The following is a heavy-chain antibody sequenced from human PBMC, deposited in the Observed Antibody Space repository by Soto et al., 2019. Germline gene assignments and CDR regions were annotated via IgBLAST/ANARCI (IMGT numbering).Heavy chain of an antibody. Sequence: GGSLRLSCAASGFTFSSYSMNWVRQAPGKGLEWVSYISSSSSTIYYADSVKGRFTISRDNAKNTLYLRMNSLKTEDTAVYYCTTGLSNGYYNFDYWGQGTPVTVSS. CDR3: TTGLSNGYYNFDY. V-gene: IGHV3-48*01. CDR1: GFTFSSYS. CDR2: ISSSSSTI. D-gene: IGHD3-22*01. J-gene: IGHJ4*02.